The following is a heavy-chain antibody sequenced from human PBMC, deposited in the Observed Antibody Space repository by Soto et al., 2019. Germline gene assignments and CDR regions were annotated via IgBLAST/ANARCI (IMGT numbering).Heavy chain of an antibody. V-gene: IGHV2-5*02. CDR2: LYWDDDN. J-gene: IGHJ4*02. Sequence: QITLKESGPTLVKPTQPLTLTCTFSGFSLSTRDVGVGWIRQPPGKALEWLALLYWDDDNRYRPSLRRRLTLTHNTSKNQVVLTMTNMDPVDTASYYCAHGSGWLFDYWGPGSLVTVSS. CDR1: GFSLSTRDVG. CDR3: AHGSGWLFDY. D-gene: IGHD6-19*01.